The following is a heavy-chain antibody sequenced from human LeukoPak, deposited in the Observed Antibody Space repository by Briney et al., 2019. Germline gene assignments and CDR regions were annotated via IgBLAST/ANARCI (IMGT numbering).Heavy chain of an antibody. Sequence: SVKVSCKASGGTFSSYAISWVRQAPGQGLEWMGGIIPIFGTADYAQKFQGRVTITADESTSTAYMELSSLRSEDTVVYYCARDQDSSGPFDYWGQGTLVTVSS. CDR1: GGTFSSYA. CDR2: IIPIFGTA. D-gene: IGHD3-22*01. V-gene: IGHV1-69*13. CDR3: ARDQDSSGPFDY. J-gene: IGHJ4*02.